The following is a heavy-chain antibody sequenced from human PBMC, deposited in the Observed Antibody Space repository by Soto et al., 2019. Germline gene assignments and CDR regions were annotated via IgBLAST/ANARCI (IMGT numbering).Heavy chain of an antibody. D-gene: IGHD1-26*01. Sequence: PGGSLRLSCTASGFTFSSYGMHWVRQAPGKGLEWVAVISYDGSKKYDTDSVKGRFTISRDNSKKTLYLQMNSLRVDDTAVYYCAKDVGSNDYYFYGMDVWGQGTTVTVS. J-gene: IGHJ6*02. V-gene: IGHV3-30*18. CDR2: ISYDGSKK. CDR3: AKDVGSNDYYFYGMDV. CDR1: GFTFSSYG.